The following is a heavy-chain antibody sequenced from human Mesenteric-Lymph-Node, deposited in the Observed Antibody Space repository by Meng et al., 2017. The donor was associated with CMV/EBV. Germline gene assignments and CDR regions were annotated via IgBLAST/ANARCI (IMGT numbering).Heavy chain of an antibody. V-gene: IGHV1-2*02. CDR1: GYSFTGYY. CDR3: ARDSDFWSAYYTHLDY. D-gene: IGHD3-3*01. J-gene: IGHJ4*02. Sequence: ASVKVSCKASGYSFTGYYMHWVRQAPGQGLEWMGWINPNSGDTNYAHNFQGRVTMTRDTSISTAYMEVIRLSSDDTAVYYCARDSDFWSAYYTHLDYWGQGTLVTVSS. CDR2: INPNSGDT.